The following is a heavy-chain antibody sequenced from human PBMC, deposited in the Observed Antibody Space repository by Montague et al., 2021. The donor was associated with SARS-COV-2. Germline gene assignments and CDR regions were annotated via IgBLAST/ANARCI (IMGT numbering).Heavy chain of an antibody. J-gene: IGHJ3*02. D-gene: IGHD4-23*01. CDR1: GGFITGYY. V-gene: IGHV4-59*01. Sequence: SETLSLTCTVSGGFITGYYWSWLRRSPGKGLEWIAYIYDGGAVNXNPSLGSRVTISTDTSKNQLSLKVNSVTAADTAVYYCVRDHPYGGPRGAYDIWGQGTVVTVSS. CDR2: IYDGGAV. CDR3: VRDHPYGGPRGAYDI.